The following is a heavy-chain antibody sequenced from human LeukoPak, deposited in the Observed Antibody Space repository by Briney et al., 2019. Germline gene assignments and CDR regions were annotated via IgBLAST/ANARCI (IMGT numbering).Heavy chain of an antibody. J-gene: IGHJ4*02. CDR3: ARSPGRYSGYNWYLDY. CDR2: VSPSNGNT. V-gene: IGHV1-18*04. Sequence: RWASVKVSCKTSGYSFSTYGIHWLRQAPGQGLEWVGWVSPSNGNTHYAQRVQGRVSMTADTPTGTASMELRSLRSDDTAVYYCARSPGRYSGYNWYLDYWGQGTLVTVSS. CDR1: GYSFSTYG. D-gene: IGHD5-12*01.